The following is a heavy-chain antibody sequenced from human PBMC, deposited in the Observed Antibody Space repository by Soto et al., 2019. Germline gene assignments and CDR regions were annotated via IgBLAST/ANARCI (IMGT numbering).Heavy chain of an antibody. CDR1: GYSFTSLD. D-gene: IGHD1-26*01. CDR3: ARGVSAGVDY. CDR2: MQPSTGRT. V-gene: IGHV1-8*01. Sequence: QVQLVQSGAEVREPGASVKVSCKASGYSFTSLDINWVRQTAGQVLEWMGWMQPSTGRTGYAQKFQGRVTMTRDTSINTAYMELTTLTSGDTAFYYCARGVSAGVDYWGQGTLFTVSS. J-gene: IGHJ4*02.